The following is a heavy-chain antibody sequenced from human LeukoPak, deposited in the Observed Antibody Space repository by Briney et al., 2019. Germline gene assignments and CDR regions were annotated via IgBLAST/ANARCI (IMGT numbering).Heavy chain of an antibody. CDR2: ISGSGPYT. Sequence: PGGSLRLSCAAFGFTFSSYAMSWVRQAPGKGLEWVSGISGSGPYTFYTDSVKGWFTISRDSSKNTLYLQMNSLRAEDTALYYCAKHGYCSGISCFFDFWGQGTLVTVSS. D-gene: IGHD2-2*03. V-gene: IGHV3-23*01. CDR3: AKHGYCSGISCFFDF. CDR1: GFTFSSYA. J-gene: IGHJ4*02.